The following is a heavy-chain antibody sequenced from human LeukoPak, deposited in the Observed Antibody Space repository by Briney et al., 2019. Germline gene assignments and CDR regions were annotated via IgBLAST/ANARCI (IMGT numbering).Heavy chain of an antibody. J-gene: IGHJ3*02. V-gene: IGHV3-7*01. Sequence: GGSLRLSCAASGFTFSSYWMNWVRQAPGKRLEWVANIKQDGSEKYYVDSVKGRFTISRDNANNSLYLQMNSLRAEDTAVYYCARDGSGYWNDGAMDAFDIWGQGTMVTVSS. CDR2: IKQDGSEK. CDR1: GFTFSSYW. CDR3: ARDGSGYWNDGAMDAFDI. D-gene: IGHD1-1*01.